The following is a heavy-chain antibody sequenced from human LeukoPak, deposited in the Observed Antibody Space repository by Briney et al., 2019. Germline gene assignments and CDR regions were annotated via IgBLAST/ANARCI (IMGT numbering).Heavy chain of an antibody. CDR2: ISSNGGST. D-gene: IGHD1-26*01. V-gene: IGHV3-64D*06. Sequence: PGGSLRLSCSASGFTFSNCAMHWVRQAPGKGLEYVSAISSNGGSTYYADSVKGRFTISRDNSKNTLYLQMSSLRAEDTAVYYCVQASIGTSFHWGQGTLVTVSS. J-gene: IGHJ4*02. CDR3: VQASIGTSFH. CDR1: GFTFSNCA.